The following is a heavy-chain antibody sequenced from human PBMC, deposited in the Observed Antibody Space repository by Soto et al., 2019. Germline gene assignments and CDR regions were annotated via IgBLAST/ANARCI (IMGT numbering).Heavy chain of an antibody. CDR2: IIPIFGTA. Sequence: QVQLVQSGAEVKKPGSSVKVSCKASGGTFSSYAISWVRQAPGQGLEWMGGIIPIFGTANYAQKFQGRVTITADDSTSTAYMELSSLRSEDTAVYYCARTPRRDGYNYFDYWGQGTLVTVSS. D-gene: IGHD5-12*01. J-gene: IGHJ4*02. V-gene: IGHV1-69*12. CDR3: ARTPRRDGYNYFDY. CDR1: GGTFSSYA.